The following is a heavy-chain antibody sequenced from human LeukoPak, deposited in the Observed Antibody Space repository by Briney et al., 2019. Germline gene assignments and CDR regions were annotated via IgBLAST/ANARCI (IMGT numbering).Heavy chain of an antibody. CDR1: GGSISSGGYS. CDR2: IYHSGST. Sequence: SQTLSLTCAVPGGSISSGGYSWSWIRQPPGKGLEWIGYIYHSGSTYYNPSLKSRVTISVDRSKNQFSLKLSSVTAADTAVYYCARDWFGYSSSWSFDYWGQGTLVTVSS. V-gene: IGHV4-30-2*01. J-gene: IGHJ4*02. D-gene: IGHD6-13*01. CDR3: ARDWFGYSSSWSFDY.